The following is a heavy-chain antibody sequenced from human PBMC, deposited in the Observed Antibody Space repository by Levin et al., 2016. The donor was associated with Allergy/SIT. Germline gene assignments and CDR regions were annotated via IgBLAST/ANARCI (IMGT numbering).Heavy chain of an antibody. D-gene: IGHD2-2*01. CDR2: IYYSGST. CDR3: ARWGDIVVVPAGRLNAFDI. V-gene: IGHV4-31*02. Sequence: RQAPGKGLEWIGYIYYSGSTYYNPSLKSRVTISVDTSKNQFSLKLSSVTAADTAVYYCARWGDIVVVPAGRLNAFDIWGQGTMVTVSS. J-gene: IGHJ3*02.